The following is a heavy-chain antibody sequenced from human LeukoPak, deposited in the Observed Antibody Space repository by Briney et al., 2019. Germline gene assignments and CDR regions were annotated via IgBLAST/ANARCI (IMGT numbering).Heavy chain of an antibody. D-gene: IGHD6-19*01. CDR2: IHGNGNT. CDR3: ARETMLAGFASGLGFNY. CDR1: GFPFSNTW. V-gene: IGHV4-59*01. Sequence: GSLRLSCVASGFPFSNTWMSWVRQAPGKGLEWIGYIHGNGNTNYNPSLKSRVSMSLDTSRNQFSLNLTSVTAADTATYYCARETMLAGFASGLGFNYWGQGLLVIVSS. J-gene: IGHJ4*02.